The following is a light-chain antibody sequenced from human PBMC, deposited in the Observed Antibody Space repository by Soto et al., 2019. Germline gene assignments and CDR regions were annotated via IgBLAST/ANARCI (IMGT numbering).Light chain of an antibody. J-gene: IGKJ5*01. CDR1: QSVSSD. CDR2: AAS. CDR3: QHIHSIPIT. Sequence: IQMNQSPSSLSASVGDRVTITCRASQSVSSDLNRYQQKAGKAPKLLIYAASSLQSGVPSRFSGSGSGTHFILTISSLQPEDFATYYCQHIHSIPITFGQGTLLEI. V-gene: IGKV1-39*01.